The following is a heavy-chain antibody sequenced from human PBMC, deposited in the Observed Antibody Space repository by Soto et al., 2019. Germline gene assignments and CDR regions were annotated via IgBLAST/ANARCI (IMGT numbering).Heavy chain of an antibody. CDR3: ARGPVLRYFDWFLENYGMDV. J-gene: IGHJ6*02. D-gene: IGHD3-9*01. CDR1: GFTFNIYW. V-gene: IGHV3-74*01. CDR2: IDNDGSAT. Sequence: GGSLRLSCVASGFTFNIYWMHWVRQAPGKGLEWVSRIDNDGSATTYADSVKGRFTISRDNAKNTLFLQMNTLRVDDTAVYYCARGPVLRYFDWFLENYGMDVWGQGTTVTVSS.